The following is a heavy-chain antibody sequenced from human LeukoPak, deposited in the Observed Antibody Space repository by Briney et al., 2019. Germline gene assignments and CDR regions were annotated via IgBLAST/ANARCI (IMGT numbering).Heavy chain of an antibody. CDR3: ARGGAYGDYGMDV. CDR2: ISSSSRTI. D-gene: IGHD4-17*01. V-gene: IGHV3-48*02. CDR1: GFTFSNYN. J-gene: IGHJ6*02. Sequence: GGSLSLSCAASGFTFSNYNMNWLRQAPGKGLEWVSYISSSSRTIYDADPVKGRFTISRDNAKNSLFLHMNSLSDEATADYYCARGGAYGDYGMDVWGPGTTVTVSS.